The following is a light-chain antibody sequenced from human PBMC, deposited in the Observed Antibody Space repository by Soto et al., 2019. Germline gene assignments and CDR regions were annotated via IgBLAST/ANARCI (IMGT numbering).Light chain of an antibody. V-gene: IGKV1-5*03. CDR3: QQYDSCSGT. Sequence: DIQMTQSPSTLSASVGDRVTITWRASQTISSWLAWYQQKPGKAPKLLIYKTSSLESGVPSRFSGSGAGTECTRTISGLQADDVATYYCQQYDSCSGTFGQGTKVDIK. J-gene: IGKJ1*01. CDR1: QTISSW. CDR2: KTS.